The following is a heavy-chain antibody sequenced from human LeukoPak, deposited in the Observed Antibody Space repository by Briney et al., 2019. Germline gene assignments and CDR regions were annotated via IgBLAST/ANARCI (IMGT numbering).Heavy chain of an antibody. J-gene: IGHJ4*02. CDR3: TTDPASMIVVVMTDY. CDR1: GFTFSNAW. D-gene: IGHD3-22*01. V-gene: IGHV3-15*01. Sequence: GGSLRLSCAASGFTFSNAWMSWVRQAPGKGLEWVGRIKSKTDGGTTDYAAPVKGRFTISRDDSKNTLYLQMNSLKTEDTAVYYCTTDPASMIVVVMTDYWGQGTLVTVSS. CDR2: IKSKTDGGTT.